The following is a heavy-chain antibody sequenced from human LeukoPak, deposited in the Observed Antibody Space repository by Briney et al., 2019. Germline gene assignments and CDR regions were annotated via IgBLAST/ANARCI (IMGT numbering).Heavy chain of an antibody. CDR1: GFTFRSYA. V-gene: IGHV3-30*04. CDR2: ISYDGSNK. J-gene: IGHJ4*02. D-gene: IGHD3-10*01. CDR3: ARDSTLWFGEGYFDY. Sequence: TGGSLRLSCAASGFTFRSYAMHWVRKAPGKGLEWVAVISYDGSNKYYADSVKGRFTISRDNSKNTLYLQMNSLRAEDTAVYYCARDSTLWFGEGYFDYWGQATLVTVSS.